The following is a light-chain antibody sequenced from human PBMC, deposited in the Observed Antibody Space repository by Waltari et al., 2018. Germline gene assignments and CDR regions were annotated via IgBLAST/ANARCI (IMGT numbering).Light chain of an antibody. CDR3: QPNYDTPRT. CDR1: QTIDY. CDR2: ETS. V-gene: IGKV1-39*01. J-gene: IGKJ2*02. Sequence: QMTQSPSSLSASVGDRVTITYRASQTIDYLSWYQHKPGEAPKLLIYETSTLQSGVPTRFSGSKFGTTFILTISSLQPEDFATYFCQPNYDTPRTFGQGTKVDIK.